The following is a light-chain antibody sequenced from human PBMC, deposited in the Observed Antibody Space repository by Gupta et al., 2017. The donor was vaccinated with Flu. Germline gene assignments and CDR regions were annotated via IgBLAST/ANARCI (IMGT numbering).Light chain of an antibody. CDR1: QGISSY. Sequence: AIRMTQSPFSLSASVGDRVTITCWASQGISSYLAWYQQKPAKAPNLFIYYASTLQSGVPSRFSGSGYGKDYTLTSSGRQDEDCAIYYGQQDYSTLTFGGGTKVEIK. V-gene: IGKV1D-43*01. CDR3: QQDYSTLT. CDR2: YAS. J-gene: IGKJ4*01.